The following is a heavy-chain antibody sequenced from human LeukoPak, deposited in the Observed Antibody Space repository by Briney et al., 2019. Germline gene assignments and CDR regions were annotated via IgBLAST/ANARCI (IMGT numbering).Heavy chain of an antibody. V-gene: IGHV4-39*07. J-gene: IGHJ2*01. CDR1: GGSISSSSYY. D-gene: IGHD3-22*01. CDR2: IYYSGGT. Sequence: SETLSLTCTVSGGSISSSSYYWGWIRQPPGRGLEWIGSIYYSGGTYYNPSLKSRVTISVDTSKNQFSLKLSSVTAADTAVYYCAREGSSGWYFDLWGRGTLVTVSS. CDR3: AREGSSGWYFDL.